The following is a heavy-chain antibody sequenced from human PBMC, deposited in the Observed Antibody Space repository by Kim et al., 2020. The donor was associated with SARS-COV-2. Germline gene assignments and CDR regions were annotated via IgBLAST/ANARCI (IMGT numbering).Heavy chain of an antibody. V-gene: IGHV6-1*01. CDR3: TRHFDS. Sequence: KSEWYNVYAVSVKSRLIVNADTSKNQVSLQLNSVTPEDTAVYYCTRHFDSWGQGTLVTVSS. J-gene: IGHJ4*02. CDR2: KSEWYN.